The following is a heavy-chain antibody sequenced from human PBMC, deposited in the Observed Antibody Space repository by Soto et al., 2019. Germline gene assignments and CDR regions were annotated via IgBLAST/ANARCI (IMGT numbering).Heavy chain of an antibody. CDR1: GFTFSNTW. D-gene: IGHD2-2*01. J-gene: IGHJ4*02. CDR2: VKSKTEGWTP. CDR3: ATFFCTSTTCYFDN. Sequence: GGSLRLSCAASGFTFSNTWMNWVRQAPGKGLEWVGRVKSKTEGWTPDYAAPVKGRFTISRDDSKNMLFLQMSSLRGEDTAVYYCATFFCTSTTCYFDNWGQGTLVTVSS. V-gene: IGHV3-15*07.